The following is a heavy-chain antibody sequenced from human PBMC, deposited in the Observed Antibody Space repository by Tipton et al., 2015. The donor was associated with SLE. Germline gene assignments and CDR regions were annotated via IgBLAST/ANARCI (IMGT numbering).Heavy chain of an antibody. J-gene: IGHJ4*02. CDR2: IRSKAYGGTT. V-gene: IGHV3-49*04. CDR1: GFTFGDYA. D-gene: IGHD3-10*01. CDR3: TRLHPYGSGSLDADNGQDY. Sequence: SLRLSCTASGFTFGDYAMSWVRQAPGKGLEWVGFIRSKAYGGTTEYAASVKGRFTISRDDSKSIAYLQMNSLKTEDTAVYYCTRLHPYGSGSLDADNGQDYWGQGTLVTVSS.